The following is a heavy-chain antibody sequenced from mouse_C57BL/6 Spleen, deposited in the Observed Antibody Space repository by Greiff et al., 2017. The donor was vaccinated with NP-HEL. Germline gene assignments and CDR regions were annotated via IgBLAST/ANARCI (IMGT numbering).Heavy chain of an antibody. CDR1: GFSLTSYG. D-gene: IGHD4-1*01. Sequence: QVQLQQSGPGLVQPSQSLSITCTVSGFSLTSYGVHWVRQSPGKGLEWLGVIWRGGSTDYNAAFMSRLSITKDNSKSQVFFKMNSLQADDTAIYYCAKEGEEKTGSLFDYWGQGTTLTVSS. CDR2: IWRGGST. V-gene: IGHV2-5*01. CDR3: AKEGEEKTGSLFDY. J-gene: IGHJ2*01.